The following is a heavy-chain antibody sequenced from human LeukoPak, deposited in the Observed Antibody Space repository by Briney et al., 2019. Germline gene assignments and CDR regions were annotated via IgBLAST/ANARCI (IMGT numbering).Heavy chain of an antibody. CDR1: GGSINSYY. Sequence: SPSETLSLTCTDSGGSINSYYWSWIRQPPGKGLEWIAYIYYSGSTSYNPSLKSRVTISVDTSKNQFSLKLNSVTAADTAMYYCARLFHPALSGNYPFDYWGQGTLVTVSS. V-gene: IGHV4-59*01. CDR3: ARLFHPALSGNYPFDY. CDR2: IYYSGST. D-gene: IGHD1-26*01. J-gene: IGHJ4*02.